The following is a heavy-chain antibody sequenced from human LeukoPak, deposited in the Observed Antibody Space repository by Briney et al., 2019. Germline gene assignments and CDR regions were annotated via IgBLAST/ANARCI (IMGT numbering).Heavy chain of an antibody. D-gene: IGHD4-11*01. CDR1: GGSISSGDYD. J-gene: IGHJ4*02. CDR3: ARGTDSNYFDY. V-gene: IGHV4-30-4*01. CDR2: IYYSGST. Sequence: SQTLSLTCTVSGGSISSGDYDWSWIRQPPGKGLEWIGYIYYSGSTYYNPSLKSRVTISVDTSKNQFSLKLSSMTAADTAVYYCARGTDSNYFDYWGQGTLVTVSS.